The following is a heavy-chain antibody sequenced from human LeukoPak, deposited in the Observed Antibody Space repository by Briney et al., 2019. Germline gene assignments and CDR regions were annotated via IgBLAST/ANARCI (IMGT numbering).Heavy chain of an antibody. CDR2: IYHSGNT. V-gene: IGHV4-4*02. CDR3: ARGDAVRGVIPFDY. D-gene: IGHD3-10*01. Sequence: SETLSLTCAVSGGSISSSNGWSWVRQPPGKGLEWIGEIYHSGNTNYNPSLKSRVTISVDKSKTQFSLKLSSVTAADTAVYYCARGDAVRGVIPFDYWGQGTLVTVSS. CDR1: GGSISSSNG. J-gene: IGHJ4*02.